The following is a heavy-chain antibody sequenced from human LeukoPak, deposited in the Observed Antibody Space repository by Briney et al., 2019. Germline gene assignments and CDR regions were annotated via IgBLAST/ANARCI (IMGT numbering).Heavy chain of an antibody. J-gene: IGHJ6*03. Sequence: SQTLPLTCTVSGGSISSGSYYWSWIRQPAGKGLEWIGRIYTSGSTNYNPSLKSRVTISVDTSKNQFSLKLSSVTAADTAVYYCARVTTAYYYYMDVWGKGTTVTVSS. V-gene: IGHV4-61*02. D-gene: IGHD4-11*01. CDR1: GGSISSGSYY. CDR3: ARVTTAYYYYMDV. CDR2: IYTSGST.